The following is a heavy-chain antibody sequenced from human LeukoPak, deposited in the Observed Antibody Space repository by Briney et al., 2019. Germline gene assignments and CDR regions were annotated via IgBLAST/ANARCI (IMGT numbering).Heavy chain of an antibody. V-gene: IGHV5-51*01. CDR2: IYPGDSDT. CDR1: GYSFTSYW. CDR3: ARPQGYCSGGSCYYWFDP. J-gene: IGHJ5*02. D-gene: IGHD2-15*01. Sequence: GESLKISCKGSGYSFTSYWIGWVRQMPGKGLEWMGIIYPGDSDTRYSPSFQGQVTISADKSISTAYLRWSSLKASDTAMYYCARPQGYCSGGSCYYWFDPWGQGTLVTVSS.